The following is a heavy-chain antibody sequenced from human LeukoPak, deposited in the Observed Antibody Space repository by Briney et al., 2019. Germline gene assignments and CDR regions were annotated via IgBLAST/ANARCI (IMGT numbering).Heavy chain of an antibody. CDR1: GYTFTDYY. J-gene: IGHJ5*02. Sequence: VSVKVSCKASGYTFTDYYMHWVRQAPGQGLEWMGWINPNSGGTKYAQKFQGRVTMTRDTSISTAYRELRSVRYDDTAVYYCARDQDWNRNWFDPWGQGTLVTVSS. CDR2: INPNSGGT. D-gene: IGHD1-1*01. V-gene: IGHV1-2*02. CDR3: ARDQDWNRNWFDP.